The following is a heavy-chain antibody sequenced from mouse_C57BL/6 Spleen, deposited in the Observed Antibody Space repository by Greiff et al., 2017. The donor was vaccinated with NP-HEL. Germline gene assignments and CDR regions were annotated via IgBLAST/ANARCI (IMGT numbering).Heavy chain of an antibody. J-gene: IGHJ2*01. CDR2: IDPEDGDT. Sequence: EVQLQQSGAELVRPGASVRLSCTASGFNIKDYYMHWVKQRPEQGLEWIGRIDPEDGDTEYAPKFQGKATMTADTSSNTAYLQLSSLTSEDTAVYYCTKHSNYVDYFDYWGQGTTLTVSS. CDR1: GFNIKDYY. V-gene: IGHV14-1*01. D-gene: IGHD2-5*01. CDR3: TKHSNYVDYFDY.